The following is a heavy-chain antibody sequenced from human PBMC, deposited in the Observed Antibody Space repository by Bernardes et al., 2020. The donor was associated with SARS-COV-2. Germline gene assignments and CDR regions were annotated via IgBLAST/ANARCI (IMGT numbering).Heavy chain of an antibody. D-gene: IGHD3-16*02. CDR1: GYAFTSYD. J-gene: IGHJ3*01. CDR3: ARGTEYRLEDLSTNAFDP. V-gene: IGHV1-8*01. Sequence: ASVKVSCKASGYAFTSYDINWVRQATGQGLEWMGWMNANSGNRGYAEKFQGRVTMTRDTAISTAYMELSNLRSEDTAVYYCARGTEYRLEDLSTNAFDPWGQGTMVTVSS. CDR2: MNANSGNR.